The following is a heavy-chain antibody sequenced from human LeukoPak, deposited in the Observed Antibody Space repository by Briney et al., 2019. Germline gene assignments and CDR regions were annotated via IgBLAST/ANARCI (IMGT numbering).Heavy chain of an antibody. CDR2: IRYDGSNK. CDR3: SRGQFRLGQYDSSAFDY. J-gene: IGHJ4*02. D-gene: IGHD3-22*01. V-gene: IGHV3-30*02. CDR1: GFTFSSYE. Sequence: GGSLRLSCAASGFTFSSYEMNWVRQAPGKGLEWVAFIRYDGSNKYYADSVKGRFTISRDNSKNTLYLQTNSLRSEDTAVYYCSRGQFRLGQYDSSAFDYWGQGTLVTVSS.